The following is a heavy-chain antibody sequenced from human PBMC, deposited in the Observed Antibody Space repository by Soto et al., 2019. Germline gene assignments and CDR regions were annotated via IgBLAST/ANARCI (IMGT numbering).Heavy chain of an antibody. J-gene: IGHJ4*02. D-gene: IGHD3-3*01. CDR1: GGSIGSYY. CDR2: IYYSGST. Sequence: PSETLSLTCSVSGGSIGSYYWSWIRQPPGKGLEWIGYIYYSGSTNYNPSLKSRVTISVDTSKNQFSLKLSSVTAADTAVYYCAREKNDFWSGYYSGAYFDYWGQGTLVTVSS. V-gene: IGHV4-59*01. CDR3: AREKNDFWSGYYSGAYFDY.